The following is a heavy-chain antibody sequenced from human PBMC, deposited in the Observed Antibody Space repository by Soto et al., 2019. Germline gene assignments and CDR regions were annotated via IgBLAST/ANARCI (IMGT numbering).Heavy chain of an antibody. D-gene: IGHD6-19*01. Sequence: QLQLQESGSGLVKPSQTLSLTCAVSGGSISSGGYSWSWIRQPPGKVLEWIGYISHSGSTYYNPSLQRRVTISADSSQDQFSLKMSSVTAADTAVYYCARAGGLGAVPVYSWGQGPLVCVSS. CDR1: GGSISSGGYS. CDR3: ARAGGLGAVPVYS. V-gene: IGHV4-30-2*01. J-gene: IGHJ4*02. CDR2: ISHSGST.